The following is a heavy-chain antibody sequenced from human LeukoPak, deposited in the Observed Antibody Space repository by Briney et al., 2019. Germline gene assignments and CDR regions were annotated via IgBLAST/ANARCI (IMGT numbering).Heavy chain of an antibody. Sequence: VASVKVSCKASGYTFTGYYMHWVRQAPGQGLEWMGWINPNSGGTNYAQKFQGRGTMTRDTSISTAYMELSRLRSDDTAVYYCARDQGIVVVPAGYWFDPWGQGTLVTVSS. CDR2: INPNSGGT. CDR1: GYTFTGYY. D-gene: IGHD2-2*01. V-gene: IGHV1-2*02. CDR3: ARDQGIVVVPAGYWFDP. J-gene: IGHJ5*02.